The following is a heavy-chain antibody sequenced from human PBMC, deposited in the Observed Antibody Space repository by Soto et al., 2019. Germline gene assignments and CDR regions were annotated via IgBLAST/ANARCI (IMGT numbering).Heavy chain of an antibody. J-gene: IGHJ5*02. Sequence: PGESLKISCKGSGYSFTTYWIGWVRQMPGKGLEWMGIIYPGDSDTRYSPSFQGQVTISADKSISSAYLQWSSLKASDTAVYYCARFSSPPPSIYYYDSSGPFDPWGQGTLVTVSS. CDR2: IYPGDSDT. CDR1: GYSFTTYW. CDR3: ARFSSPPPSIYYYDSSGPFDP. V-gene: IGHV5-51*03. D-gene: IGHD3-22*01.